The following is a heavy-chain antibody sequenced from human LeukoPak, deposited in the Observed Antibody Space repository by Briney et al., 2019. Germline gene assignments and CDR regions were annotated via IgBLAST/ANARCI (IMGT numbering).Heavy chain of an antibody. V-gene: IGHV4-31*03. CDR3: PRFPQVATTRNPGGSSFDS. Sequence: SQTLSLTCTVSGGSISSGGYYWSWIRQHPGKGLEWIGYIYYSGSTYYNPSLKSRVSISVDTSKNQLSLKLSSVTAADTAVYFCPRFPQVATTRNPGGSSFDSWGKGPLV. J-gene: IGHJ4*02. CDR2: IYYSGST. CDR1: GGSISSGGYY. D-gene: IGHD5-12*01.